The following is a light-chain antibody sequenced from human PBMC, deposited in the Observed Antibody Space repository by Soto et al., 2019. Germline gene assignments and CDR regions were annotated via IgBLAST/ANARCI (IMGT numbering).Light chain of an antibody. J-gene: IGKJ4*01. Sequence: EIVMTQSPATLSVSPGERATLSCRASQSVSSNLAWYQQKPGQAPRLLIYGASTRATGIPARFSGSVCGTKLILTFITRQSEDFAAYYCQQYNNSPLTFGRGTKVEIK. CDR2: GAS. CDR1: QSVSSN. V-gene: IGKV3-15*01. CDR3: QQYNNSPLT.